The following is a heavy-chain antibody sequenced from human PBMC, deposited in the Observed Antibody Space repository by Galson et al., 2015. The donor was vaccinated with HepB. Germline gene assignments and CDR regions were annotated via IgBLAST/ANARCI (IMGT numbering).Heavy chain of an antibody. J-gene: IGHJ5*02. Sequence: SLRLSCAASGFTFSSYAMSWVRQAPGKGLEWVSAISGSGGSTYYADSVKGRFTISRGNSKNTLYLQMNSLRAEDTAVYYCAKDQGVTILRLFDPWGQGTLVTVSS. V-gene: IGHV3-23*01. CDR1: GFTFSSYA. D-gene: IGHD5/OR15-5a*01. CDR3: AKDQGVTILRLFDP. CDR2: ISGSGGST.